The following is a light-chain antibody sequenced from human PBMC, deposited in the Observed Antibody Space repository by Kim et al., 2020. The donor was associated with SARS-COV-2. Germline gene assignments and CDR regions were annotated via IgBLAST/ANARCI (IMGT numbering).Light chain of an antibody. CDR1: QGVSSNY. CDR2: GSS. Sequence: PGERATPSCKASQGVSSNYLGWYQQKPGQSPRLLIYGSSIRATGIPDRFSGSGSGTDFTLIISRLGPEDFAVYYCQQYGSSPPYTFGQGTKLEL. J-gene: IGKJ2*01. CDR3: QQYGSSPPYT. V-gene: IGKV3-20*01.